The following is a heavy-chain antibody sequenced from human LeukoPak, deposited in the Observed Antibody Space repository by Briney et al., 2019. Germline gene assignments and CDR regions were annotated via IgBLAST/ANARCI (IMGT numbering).Heavy chain of an antibody. Sequence: SETLSLTCTVSGGSISSSSYYWGWIRQPPGKGLEWTGSIYYSGSTYYNPSLKSRVTIPVDTSKNQFSLELRSVTAADTAVYYCARVKVLRFLEWFLDFWGQGALVTVSS. CDR1: GGSISSSSYY. V-gene: IGHV4-39*07. D-gene: IGHD3-3*01. CDR3: ARVKVLRFLEWFLDF. J-gene: IGHJ4*02. CDR2: IYYSGST.